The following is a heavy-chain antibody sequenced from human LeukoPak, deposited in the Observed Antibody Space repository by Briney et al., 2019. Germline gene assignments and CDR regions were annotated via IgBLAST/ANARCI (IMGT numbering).Heavy chain of an antibody. V-gene: IGHV4-4*07. CDR3: ARDRGSGSGWLYYFDY. CDR1: GGSISSDY. D-gene: IGHD6-19*01. CDR2: IYTSGST. Sequence: SETLSLTCTVSGGSISSDYWSWIRQPAGKGLEWIGRIYTSGSTNYNPSLKSRVTMSVDTSKNQFSLKLSSVTAADTAVYYCARDRGSGSGWLYYFDYWGQGTLVTVSS. J-gene: IGHJ4*02.